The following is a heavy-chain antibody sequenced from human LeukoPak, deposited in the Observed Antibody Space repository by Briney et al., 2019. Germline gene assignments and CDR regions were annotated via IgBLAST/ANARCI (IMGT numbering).Heavy chain of an antibody. CDR2: ISYDGSNN. D-gene: IGHD6-19*01. Sequence: GRSLRLSCAASGFTFSSCAMHWVRQAPGKGLEWVAVISYDGSNNYYADSVKGRFTISRDNSKNSLYLQMNSLRAEDTAVYYCARGSISSGWYDWGQGTLVTVSS. CDR1: GFTFSSCA. J-gene: IGHJ4*02. V-gene: IGHV3-30-3*01. CDR3: ARGSISSGWYD.